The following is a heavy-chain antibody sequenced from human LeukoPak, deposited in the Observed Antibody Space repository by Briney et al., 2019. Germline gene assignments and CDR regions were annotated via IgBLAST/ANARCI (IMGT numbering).Heavy chain of an antibody. CDR3: AKEHDYGVGYFDY. V-gene: IGHV3-23*01. D-gene: IGHD4-17*01. Sequence: GGSLRLSCAASGFIFRNYAMSWVRQAPGKGLEWGSAISGSGGSTYYADSVKGRFTISRDNSKNTLYLQMNSLRAEDTAVYYCAKEHDYGVGYFDYWGQGTLVTVSS. CDR2: ISGSGGST. CDR1: GFIFRNYA. J-gene: IGHJ4*02.